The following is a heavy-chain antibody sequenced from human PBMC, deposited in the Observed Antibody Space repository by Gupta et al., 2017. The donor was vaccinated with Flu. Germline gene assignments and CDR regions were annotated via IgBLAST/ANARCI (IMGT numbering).Heavy chain of an antibody. CDR1: GFIFSSYG. Sequence: QVQLVESGGGVVQPGRSLRLSCTASGFIFSSYGMHWGRQAPGKGLEWLAVMSNDGRNKYYADSVRCRFTISRDNSKNTLFLQMNSLRAEDTAVYYCARDSGWKYFDYWGQGTLVTVSS. D-gene: IGHD1-1*01. CDR2: MSNDGRNK. J-gene: IGHJ4*02. CDR3: ARDSGWKYFDY. V-gene: IGHV3-30*03.